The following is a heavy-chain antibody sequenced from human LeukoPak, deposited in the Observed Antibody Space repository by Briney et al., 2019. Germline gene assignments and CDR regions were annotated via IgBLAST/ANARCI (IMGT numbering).Heavy chain of an antibody. CDR3: AQGFTYFDY. Sequence: PSETLSLTCTVSGGSISSSSYYWGWIRQPPGKGLEWIGSIYYSGSTYYNPSLKSRVTISVDTSKNQFSLKLSSVTAADTAVYFGAQGFTYFDYWGQGTLVTVSS. CDR1: GGSISSSSYY. D-gene: IGHD3-3*01. V-gene: IGHV4-39*01. CDR2: IYYSGST. J-gene: IGHJ4*02.